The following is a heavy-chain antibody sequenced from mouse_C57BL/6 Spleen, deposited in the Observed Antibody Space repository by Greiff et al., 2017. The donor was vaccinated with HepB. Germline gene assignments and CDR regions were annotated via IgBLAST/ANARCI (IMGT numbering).Heavy chain of an antibody. Sequence: QVQLQQPGAELVRPGTSVKLSCKASGYTFTSYWMHWVKQRPGQGLEWIGVIDPSDSYTNYNQKFKGKATLTVDTSSSTAYMQLSSLTSEDSAVYYCASRRRDYFDYWGQGTTLTVSS. J-gene: IGHJ2*01. CDR3: ASRRRDYFDY. CDR1: GYTFTSYW. CDR2: IDPSDSYT. V-gene: IGHV1-59*01.